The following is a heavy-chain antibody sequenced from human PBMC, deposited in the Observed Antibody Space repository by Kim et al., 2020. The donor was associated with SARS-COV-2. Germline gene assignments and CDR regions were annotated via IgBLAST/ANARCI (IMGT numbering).Heavy chain of an antibody. CDR3: TRPWNSGYEDYYYYYGMDV. J-gene: IGHJ6*02. CDR1: GFTFSGSA. Sequence: GESLRLSCAASGFTFSGSAMHWVRQASGKGLEWVGRIRSKANSYATAYAASVKGRFTISRDDSKNTAYLQMNSLKTEDTAVYYCTRPWNSGYEDYYYYYGMDVWGQGTTVTVSS. CDR2: IRSKANSYAT. V-gene: IGHV3-73*01. D-gene: IGHD5-12*01.